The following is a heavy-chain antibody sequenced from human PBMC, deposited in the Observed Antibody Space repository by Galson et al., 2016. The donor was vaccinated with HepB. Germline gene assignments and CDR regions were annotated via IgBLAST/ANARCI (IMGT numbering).Heavy chain of an antibody. Sequence: SLRLSCAASGFTFSSYSLNWVRQAPGQGLEFVSGITNNGDTTDYADSVKGRFTISRDNSTNTLYLQMSSLRAEDTAVYYCVKDRVRDGTPNFDYWGQGTLVTVSS. V-gene: IGHV3-64D*06. CDR2: ITNNGDTT. CDR1: GFTFSSYS. D-gene: IGHD5-24*01. CDR3: VKDRVRDGTPNFDY. J-gene: IGHJ4*02.